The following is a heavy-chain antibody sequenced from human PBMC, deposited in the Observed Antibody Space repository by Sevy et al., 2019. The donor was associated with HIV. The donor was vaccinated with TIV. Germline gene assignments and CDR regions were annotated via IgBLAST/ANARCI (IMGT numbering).Heavy chain of an antibody. V-gene: IGHV4-38-2*02. D-gene: IGHD6-19*01. CDR1: GYSISSGYY. J-gene: IGHJ5*02. Sequence: SGTLSLTCTVSGYSISSGYYWGWIRQPPGKGLEWIGSIYHSGSTYYNPSLKSRVTISVDTSKNQFYLKLGSVTAADTVVYYCARDAGQWLVVGYWFYNWFDPWGQGTLVTVSS. CDR3: ARDAGQWLVVGYWFYNWFDP. CDR2: IYHSGST.